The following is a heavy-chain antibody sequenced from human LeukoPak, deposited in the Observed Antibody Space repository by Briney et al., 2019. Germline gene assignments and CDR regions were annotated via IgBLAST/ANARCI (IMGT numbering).Heavy chain of an antibody. CDR3: ARNPAYCTSTSCYNDY. CDR2: IKPNSGGT. D-gene: IGHD2-2*02. V-gene: IGHV1-2*02. CDR1: GYTFTIYY. J-gene: IGHJ4*02. Sequence: ASVKVSCKASGYTFTIYYMHWVRQAPGQGLEWMGWIKPNSGGTSYARRFPGRVTMTRDTSISTAYMELSRLTSDDTAVYYCARNPAYCTSTSCYNDYWGQGTLVTVSS.